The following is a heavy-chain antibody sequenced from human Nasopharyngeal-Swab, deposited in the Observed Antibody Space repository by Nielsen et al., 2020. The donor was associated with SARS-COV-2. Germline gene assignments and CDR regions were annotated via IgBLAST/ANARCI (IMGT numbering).Heavy chain of an antibody. Sequence: WIRQPPGKGLEWIGEIYHSGSTNYNPSLKGRVTISVDKSKNQFSLKLSSVTAADTAVYYCARANPEPSTSSGWYGRLVHYFDYWGQGTLVTVSS. J-gene: IGHJ4*02. V-gene: IGHV4-4*02. D-gene: IGHD6-19*01. CDR2: IYHSGST. CDR3: ARANPEPSTSSGWYGRLVHYFDY.